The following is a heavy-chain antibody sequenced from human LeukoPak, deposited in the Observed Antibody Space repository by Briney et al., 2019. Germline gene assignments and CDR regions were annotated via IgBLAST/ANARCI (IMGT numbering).Heavy chain of an antibody. J-gene: IGHJ4*02. CDR2: IWYDGSKK. CDR1: GLTFSNYG. Sequence: PGRSLRLSCAASGLTFSNYGMHWVRQAPGKGLEWVALIWYDGSKKNYADSVKGRFTTSRDNGKNSLFLQMTSLRAEDTALYYCARETLDCGGDCLDFWGQGTRVTVSS. CDR3: ARETLDCGGDCLDF. D-gene: IGHD2-21*01. V-gene: IGHV3-33*01.